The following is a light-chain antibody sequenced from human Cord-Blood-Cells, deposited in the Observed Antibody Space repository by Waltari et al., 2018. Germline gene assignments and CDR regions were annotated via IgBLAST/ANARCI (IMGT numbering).Light chain of an antibody. CDR3: QQRSNWPYT. V-gene: IGKV3-11*01. CDR2: AAS. Sequence: EIVLTQSPATLSLSPGERATLSCRASQRVSSYLAWYQQTPGQSPRLLIYAASHRATGIPDRFRGSGSGTYFTLTIRSVEPEDCAVYYCQQRSNWPYTFGQGTKLEIK. CDR1: QRVSSY. J-gene: IGKJ2*01.